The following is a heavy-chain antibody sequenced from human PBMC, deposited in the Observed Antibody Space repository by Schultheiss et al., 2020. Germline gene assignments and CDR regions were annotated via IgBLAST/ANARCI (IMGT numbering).Heavy chain of an antibody. CDR2: INHSGST. CDR3: ARGRIKSARPRRTTWFDP. D-gene: IGHD1/OR15-1a*01. V-gene: IGHV4-34*01. CDR1: GGSFSGYF. J-gene: IGHJ5*02. Sequence: SQPLSLTCAVYGGSFSGYFWSWIRQPPGKGLEWIGEINHSGSTNYNPSLKSRVTISVDTSKNQFSLKLSSVTAADTAVYYCARGRIKSARPRRTTWFDPWGKGTLVTGSS.